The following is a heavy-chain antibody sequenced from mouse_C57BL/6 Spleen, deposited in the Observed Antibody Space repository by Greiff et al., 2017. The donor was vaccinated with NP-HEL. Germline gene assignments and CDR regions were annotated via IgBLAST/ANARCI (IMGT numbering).Heavy chain of an antibody. CDR2: IYPGDGDT. V-gene: IGHV1-82*01. Sequence: VQLQESGPELVKPGASVKISCKASGYAFSSSWMNWVKQRPGKGLEWIGRIYPGDGDTNYNGKFKGKATLTADKSSSTAYMQLSSLTSEDSAVYFCARWEAAMDYWGQGTSVTVSS. J-gene: IGHJ4*01. CDR3: ARWEAAMDY. CDR1: GYAFSSSW. D-gene: IGHD4-1*01.